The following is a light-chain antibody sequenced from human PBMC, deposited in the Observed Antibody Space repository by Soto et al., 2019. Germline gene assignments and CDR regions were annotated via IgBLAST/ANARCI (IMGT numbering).Light chain of an antibody. Sequence: QSVLTQPPSVSGSPGQSVTISCTGNSSDVGSYNRVSWYQQPPGTAPKLMIYEASNRPSGVPDRFSGSKSGNTASLTISGLQAEDEADYYCSSYTSSSAWVFGGGTKLTVL. CDR2: EAS. J-gene: IGLJ2*01. CDR3: SSYTSSSAWV. CDR1: SSDVGSYNR. V-gene: IGLV2-18*02.